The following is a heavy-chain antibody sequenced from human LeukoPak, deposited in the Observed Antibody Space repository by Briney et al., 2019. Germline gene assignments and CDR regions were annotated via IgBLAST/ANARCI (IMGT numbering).Heavy chain of an antibody. CDR2: INPNSGGT. J-gene: IGHJ4*02. CDR1: GYTFTGYY. V-gene: IGHV1-2*02. CDR3: ARVDSLVVAGFFDY. D-gene: IGHD6-19*01. Sequence: ASVKVSCKASGYTFTGYYMHWVRQAPGQGLEWMGWINPNSGGTNYAQKFQGRVTMTRDTSISTAYMELSRLRSDDTAVYYCARVDSLVVAGFFDYRGQGTLVTVSS.